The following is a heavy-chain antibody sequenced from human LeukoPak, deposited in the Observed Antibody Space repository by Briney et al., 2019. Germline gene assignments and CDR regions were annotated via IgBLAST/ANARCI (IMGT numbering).Heavy chain of an antibody. D-gene: IGHD3-22*01. Sequence: SETLSLTCTVSGGSVSSGSYYWSWIRQPPGKGLEWIGYIYYSGSTNYNPSLKSRVTISVDTSKNQFSLKLSSVTAADTAVYYCARDTRSYDTSGYYYFDYWGQGALVTVSS. CDR2: IYYSGST. V-gene: IGHV4-61*01. CDR3: ARDTRSYDTSGYYYFDY. J-gene: IGHJ4*02. CDR1: GGSVSSGSYY.